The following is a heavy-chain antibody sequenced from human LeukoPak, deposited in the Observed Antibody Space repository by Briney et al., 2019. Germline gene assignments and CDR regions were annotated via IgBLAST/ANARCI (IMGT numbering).Heavy chain of an antibody. Sequence: SQTLSLTCAVSGGSISSGGYSWSWIRQLPGKGLEWIGYIYHSGSTYYNPSLKSRVTISVDRSKNQFSLKLSSVTAADTAVYYCARYYYDSSGWDYFDYWGQGTLVTVSS. CDR2: IYHSGST. D-gene: IGHD3-22*01. CDR3: ARYYYDSSGWDYFDY. V-gene: IGHV4-30-2*01. CDR1: GGSISSGGYS. J-gene: IGHJ4*02.